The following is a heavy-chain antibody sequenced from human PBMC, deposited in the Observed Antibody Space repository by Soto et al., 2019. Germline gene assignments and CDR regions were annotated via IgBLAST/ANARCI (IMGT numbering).Heavy chain of an antibody. CDR3: ARVHVRLTARAFDI. CDR2: IIPIFGTA. Sequence: GASVKVSCKASGGTFSSYAISWVRQAPGQGLEWMGGIIPIFGTANYAQKFQGRVTITADESTSTAYMELSSLRSEDTAVHYCARVHVRLTARAFDIWGQGTMVTVSS. D-gene: IGHD2-21*02. V-gene: IGHV1-69*13. CDR1: GGTFSSYA. J-gene: IGHJ3*02.